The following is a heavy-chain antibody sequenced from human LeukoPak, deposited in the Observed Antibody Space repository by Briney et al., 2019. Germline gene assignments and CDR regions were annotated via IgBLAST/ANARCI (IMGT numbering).Heavy chain of an antibody. V-gene: IGHV4-30-4*01. J-gene: IGHJ4*02. Sequence: SETLSLTCTVSGGSISSGDYYWSWIRQPPGKGLEWIGYIYYSGSTYYNPSLKSRVTISVDTSKNQFSLKLSSVTAADTAVYYCASLYYYGSGSYYPEDYWGQGTLVTVSS. D-gene: IGHD3-10*01. CDR1: GGSISSGDYY. CDR3: ASLYYYGSGSYYPEDY. CDR2: IYYSGST.